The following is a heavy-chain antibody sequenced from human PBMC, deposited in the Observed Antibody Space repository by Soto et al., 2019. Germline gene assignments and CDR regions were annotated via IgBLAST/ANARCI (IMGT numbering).Heavy chain of an antibody. CDR2: IGASGVTT. V-gene: IGHV3-23*01. J-gene: IGHJ4*02. CDR3: AKAKENSGSYPCFDS. D-gene: IGHD1-26*01. CDR1: GFIFSRNA. Sequence: GGSLRLSCAASGFIFSRNAMSWVRQAPGKGLEWVSAIGASGVTTYYADSVKGRFTISRDNSINTLYLQMSSLRAEDTAIYFCAKAKENSGSYPCFDSWGQGTLVTVSS.